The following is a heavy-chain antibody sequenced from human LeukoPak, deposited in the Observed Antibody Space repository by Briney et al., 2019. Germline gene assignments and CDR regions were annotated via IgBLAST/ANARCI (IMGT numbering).Heavy chain of an antibody. J-gene: IGHJ5*01. CDR2: ISSSSTI. D-gene: IGHD6-13*01. V-gene: IGHV3-48*01. CDR1: GFTFSSYS. CDR3: AGERPSSSWYDF. Sequence: GGSLRLSCAASGFTFSSYSMNWVRQAPGKGLEWVSYISSSSTIYYADSVKGRFTISRDNAKNSLYLQMNSLRVEDTAVYYCAGERPSSSWYDFWGQGTLVTVSS.